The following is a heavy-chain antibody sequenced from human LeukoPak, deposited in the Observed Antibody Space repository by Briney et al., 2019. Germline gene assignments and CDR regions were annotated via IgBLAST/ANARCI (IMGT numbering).Heavy chain of an antibody. CDR3: AELGITMIGGV. Sequence: PGRSLRLSCAASGFTFDDYAMHWVRQVPGKGLEWVSGINWNSGSIEYGDSVKGRFTISRDNAKNSLYLQMNSLRAEDTAVYYCAELGITMIGGVWGKGTTVTISS. CDR1: GFTFDDYA. J-gene: IGHJ6*04. V-gene: IGHV3-9*01. CDR2: INWNSGSI. D-gene: IGHD3-10*02.